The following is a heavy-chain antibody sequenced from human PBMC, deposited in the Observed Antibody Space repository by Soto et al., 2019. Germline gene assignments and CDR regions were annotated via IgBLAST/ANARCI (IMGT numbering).Heavy chain of an antibody. Sequence: ETLCLTCSVSADSISSYYWSWIRQPPGKGLEWIGYIYYSGSTNYNPSLKSRVTISVDTSKNQFSLKLSSVTAADTAMYYCARLYCSGGTCDAFDIWGQGTMVTVSS. CDR3: ARLYCSGGTCDAFDI. V-gene: IGHV4-59*13. J-gene: IGHJ3*02. D-gene: IGHD2-15*01. CDR1: ADSISSYY. CDR2: IYYSGST.